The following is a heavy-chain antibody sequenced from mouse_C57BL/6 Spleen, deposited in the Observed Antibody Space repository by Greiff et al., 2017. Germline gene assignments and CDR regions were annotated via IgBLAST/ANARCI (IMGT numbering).Heavy chain of an antibody. J-gene: IGHJ2*01. CDR3: APTAQATGYFDY. CDR1: GYTFTSYW. Sequence: VQLQQSGAELVRPGSSVKLSCKASGYTFTSYWMHWVKQRPIQGLEWIGNIDPSDSETHYNQKFKDKATLTVDKSSSTAYMQLSSLTSEDSAVYYCAPTAQATGYFDYWGQGTTLTVSS. CDR2: IDPSDSET. V-gene: IGHV1-52*01. D-gene: IGHD3-2*02.